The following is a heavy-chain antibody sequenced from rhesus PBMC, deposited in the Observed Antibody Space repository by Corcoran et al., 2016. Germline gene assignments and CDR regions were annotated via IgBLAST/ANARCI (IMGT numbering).Heavy chain of an antibody. J-gene: IGHJ1*01. CDR1: GGSFSGYS. Sequence: QVQLQESGPGLVKPSATLSLTCAVSGGSFSGYSWGWIRQPPGQGLEWIGYISGSSGSTDYNPSLKSRVTISTDTSKNQFSLKLRSVTAADTAVYYCASSYSSWSNYFEFWGQGALVTVSS. CDR3: ASSYSSWSNYFEF. CDR2: ISGSSGST. D-gene: IGHD6-13*01. V-gene: IGHV4-165*01.